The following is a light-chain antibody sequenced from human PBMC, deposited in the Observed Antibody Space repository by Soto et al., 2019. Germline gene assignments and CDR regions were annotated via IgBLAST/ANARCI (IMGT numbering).Light chain of an antibody. CDR2: GAS. CDR3: QQCGGSPT. Sequence: EIVLTRSPATLSVSPGERATLSRRASQSVSSNLAWYQQKPGQAPRLLIYGASSRTTGIPDRFSGSGSGTDFTLTISRLEPEDFAMYYCQQCGGSPTFGQGTKVDIK. CDR1: QSVSSN. J-gene: IGKJ1*01. V-gene: IGKV3-20*01.